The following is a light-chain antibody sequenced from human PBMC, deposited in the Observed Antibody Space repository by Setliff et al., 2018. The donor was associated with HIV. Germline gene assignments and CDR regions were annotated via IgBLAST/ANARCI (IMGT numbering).Light chain of an antibody. Sequence: QSVLTQPASVPGALGQSITIPCIGTSRDVGGYNYVSWYQQHPGKVPKLMIYDVSNRPSGVSNRFSGSKSGNTASLTISGLQAEDEADYYCTSYTTSNAVVFGGGTKVTVL. J-gene: IGLJ2*01. CDR1: SRDVGGYNY. V-gene: IGLV2-14*03. CDR3: TSYTTSNAVV. CDR2: DVS.